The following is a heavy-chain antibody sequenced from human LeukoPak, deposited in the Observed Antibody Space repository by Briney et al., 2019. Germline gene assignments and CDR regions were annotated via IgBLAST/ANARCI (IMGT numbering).Heavy chain of an antibody. CDR3: ARSYSNHLFGMDV. CDR1: GFIVSSYY. Sequence: GGSLRLSCVASGFIVSSYYMTWVRQALGKGLEWVSVIYSGGSTYYADSVKGRVAISRDNSKNTVFLQMNSVRAEDTAVYFCARSYSNHLFGMDVWGQGTTVTVTS. J-gene: IGHJ6*02. V-gene: IGHV3-66*01. CDR2: IYSGGST. D-gene: IGHD4-11*01.